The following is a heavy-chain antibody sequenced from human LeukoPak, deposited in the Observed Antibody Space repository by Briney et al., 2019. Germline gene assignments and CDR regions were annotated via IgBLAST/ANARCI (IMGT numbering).Heavy chain of an antibody. CDR1: GGSICSYY. Sequence: PPETLSLTCTVCGGSICSYYWSWIRQPSGKGLEWIGYIYDSGSTHYNPSLKSRVTISVDTSKNQFSLKLSSLTAADTAVYYCARTEESGYSYRYFGYYYYMDVWGKGTTVTVSS. CDR3: ARTEESGYSYRYFGYYYYMDV. J-gene: IGHJ6*03. CDR2: IYDSGST. D-gene: IGHD5-18*01. V-gene: IGHV4-59*01.